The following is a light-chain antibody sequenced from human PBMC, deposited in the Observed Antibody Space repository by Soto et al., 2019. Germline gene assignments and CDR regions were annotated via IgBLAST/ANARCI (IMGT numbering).Light chain of an antibody. CDR3: GAWDSSLSAGRL. J-gene: IGLJ3*02. CDR1: SSNIGNNY. V-gene: IGLV1-51*02. Sequence: QSALTQPPSVSAAPGQKVTISCSGSSSNIGNNYVSWYQHLPGTAPKLLIYENNKRPSGIPDRFSGSKSGTSATLGITGLQTGDEADYYCGAWDSSLSAGRLFGGGTKLTVL. CDR2: ENN.